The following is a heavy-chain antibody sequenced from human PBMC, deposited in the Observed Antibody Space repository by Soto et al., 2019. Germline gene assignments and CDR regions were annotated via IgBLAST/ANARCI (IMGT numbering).Heavy chain of an antibody. V-gene: IGHV3-15*01. CDR2: IKNKTDGGTT. Sequence: GGSLGLSCAASGFSFSKAWMSWVRLTPGKGLEWVGRIKNKTDGGTTDYPAPVRGRFTISRDDSRSMLYLQMNSLKTEDTAMYYRTTDPNYVFWSCYHFDEWGEGSLVTVPS. D-gene: IGHD3-3*01. CDR1: GFSFSKAW. J-gene: IGHJ4*02. CDR3: TTDPNYVFWSCYHFDE.